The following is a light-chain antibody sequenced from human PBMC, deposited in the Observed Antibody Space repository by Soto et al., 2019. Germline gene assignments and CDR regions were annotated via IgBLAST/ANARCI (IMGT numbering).Light chain of an antibody. J-gene: IGKJ1*01. V-gene: IGKV3-20*01. CDR1: QSVSGNY. CDR2: GAS. Sequence: EIVLTQSPGTLSLSPGERATLSCRASQSVSGNYIAWYQQKPGQAPRLLIYGASSRATGIPDRFSGSGSGTDFTLTISRLEPEDFAVYYCQQYDSKPQTFGQGPTVEI. CDR3: QQYDSKPQT.